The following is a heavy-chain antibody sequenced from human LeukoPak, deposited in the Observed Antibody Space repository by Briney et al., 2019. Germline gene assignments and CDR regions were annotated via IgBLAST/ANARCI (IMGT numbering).Heavy chain of an antibody. CDR1: GGSISSYY. CDR3: ARHKDYYYSYMDV. V-gene: IGHV4-34*01. J-gene: IGHJ6*03. Sequence: PSETLSLTCTVSGGSISSYYWSWIRQPPGKGLEWIGEINHSGSTNSNPSLKSRVTISVDTSKNQFSLKLSSVTAADTAVYYCARHKDYYYSYMDVWGKGTTVTISS. CDR2: INHSGST.